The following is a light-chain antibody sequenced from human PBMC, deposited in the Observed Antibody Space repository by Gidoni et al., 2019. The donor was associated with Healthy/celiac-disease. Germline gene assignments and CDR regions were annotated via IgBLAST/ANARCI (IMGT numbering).Light chain of an antibody. Sequence: QSALTQPASVSGSPGQALTISCTGTSSDVGGSNYVSWYQPHPGKAPKLMIYEVSNRPSGVSNRFSGSKSGNTASLTISGLQAEDEADYYCSSYTSSSTGVFGGGTKLTVL. CDR1: SSDVGGSNY. J-gene: IGLJ3*02. CDR3: SSYTSSSTGV. V-gene: IGLV2-14*01. CDR2: EVS.